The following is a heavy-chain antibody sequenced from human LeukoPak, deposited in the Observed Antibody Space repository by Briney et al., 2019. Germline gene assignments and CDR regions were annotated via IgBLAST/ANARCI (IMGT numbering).Heavy chain of an antibody. CDR2: IYNGGST. D-gene: IGHD2-21*02. CDR1: GFTVSSNY. Sequence: PGGSLRLSCAASGFTVSSNYMSWVRQAPGKGLEWVSLIYNGGSTYYADSVKGRFTISRDNSKNTLYLQMNSLRAEDTAVYYCASRNQYCGGDCFWAFDIWGQGTMVTVSS. CDR3: ASRNQYCGGDCFWAFDI. V-gene: IGHV3-66*01. J-gene: IGHJ3*02.